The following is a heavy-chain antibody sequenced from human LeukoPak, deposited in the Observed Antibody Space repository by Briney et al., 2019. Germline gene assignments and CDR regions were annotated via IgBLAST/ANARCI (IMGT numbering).Heavy chain of an antibody. CDR3: ARDVAVATSLEWFDP. D-gene: IGHD5-12*01. CDR2: IIPILGIA. J-gene: IGHJ5*02. V-gene: IGHV1-69*04. Sequence: ASVKVSCKASGGTFSSYAISWVRQAPGHGLEWMGRIIPILGIANYAQKFQGRVTITADKSTSTAYMELSSLRSEDTAVYYCARDVAVATSLEWFDPWGQGTLVIVSS. CDR1: GGTFSSYA.